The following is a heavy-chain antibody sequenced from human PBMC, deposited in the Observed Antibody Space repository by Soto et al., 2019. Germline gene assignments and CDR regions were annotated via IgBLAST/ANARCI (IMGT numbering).Heavy chain of an antibody. V-gene: IGHV3-30-3*01. CDR1: GFTFSSYA. CDR3: ARVRGSYYDILTGYNY. J-gene: IGHJ4*02. D-gene: IGHD3-9*01. Sequence: SLRLSCAASGFTFSSYAMHWVRQAPGKGLEWVAVISYDGSNKYYADSVKGRFTISRDNSKNTLYLQMNSLRAEDTAVYYCARVRGSYYDILTGYNYWGQGTLVTVSS. CDR2: ISYDGSNK.